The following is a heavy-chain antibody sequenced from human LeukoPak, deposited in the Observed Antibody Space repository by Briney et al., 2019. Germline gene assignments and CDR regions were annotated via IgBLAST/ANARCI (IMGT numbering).Heavy chain of an antibody. D-gene: IGHD3-10*01. J-gene: IGHJ6*02. CDR1: GGSISSYY. CDR3: AGQRLLWFGELFIDYYYYGMDV. V-gene: IGHV4-59*08. CDR2: IYYSGST. Sequence: SETLSLTCTVSGGSISSYYWSWIRQPPGRGLEWIGYIYYSGSTNYNPSLKSRVTISVDTSKNQFSLKLSSVTAADTAVYYCAGQRLLWFGELFIDYYYYGMDVWGQGTTVTVSS.